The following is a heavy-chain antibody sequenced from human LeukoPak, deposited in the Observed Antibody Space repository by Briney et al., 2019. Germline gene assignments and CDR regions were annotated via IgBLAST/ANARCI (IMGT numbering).Heavy chain of an antibody. V-gene: IGHV3-74*01. Sequence: GGSLRLSCAASGFTFSSYWMHWVRQAPGMGLVWVSRINSDGGSTSYADSVKGRFTISRDNSKNTLYLQMNSLRAEDTAVYYCAKDGGNSEYWGQGTLVTVSS. CDR2: INSDGGST. D-gene: IGHD4-23*01. CDR1: GFTFSSYW. CDR3: AKDGGNSEY. J-gene: IGHJ4*02.